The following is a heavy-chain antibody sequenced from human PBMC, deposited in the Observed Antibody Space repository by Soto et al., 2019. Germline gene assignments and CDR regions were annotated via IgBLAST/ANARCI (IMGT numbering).Heavy chain of an antibody. CDR3: ARGSRVITFGGFVDY. J-gene: IGHJ4*02. Sequence: GASVKVSCKASGYTFTSYGISWVRQAPGQGLEWMGWISAYNGNTNYAQKLQGRVTMTTDTSTSTVYMELRSLRSDDTAVYYCARGSRVITFGGFVDYWGQGTLVTVSS. CDR1: GYTFTSYG. V-gene: IGHV1-18*04. D-gene: IGHD3-16*01. CDR2: ISAYNGNT.